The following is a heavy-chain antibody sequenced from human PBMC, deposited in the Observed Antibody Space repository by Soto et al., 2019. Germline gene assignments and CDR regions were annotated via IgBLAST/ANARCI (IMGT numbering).Heavy chain of an antibody. J-gene: IGHJ5*02. D-gene: IGHD3-9*01. CDR3: AREYDILNWFDP. V-gene: IGHV1-3*01. CDR1: GYTFSSHA. Sequence: ASVKVSCKASGYTFSSHATHWVRQAPGQRLEWMGWINGGNGDTKYSQKFQDRVTITRDTSASTAYMELSSLRSEDTAVYYCAREYDILNWFDPWGQGTLVTVSS. CDR2: INGGNGDT.